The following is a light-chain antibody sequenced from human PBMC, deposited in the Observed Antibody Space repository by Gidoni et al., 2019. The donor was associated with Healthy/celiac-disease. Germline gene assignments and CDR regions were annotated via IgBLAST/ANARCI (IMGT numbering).Light chain of an antibody. CDR1: QSVSNN. CDR2: GAA. V-gene: IGKV3-15*01. J-gene: IGKJ4*01. Sequence: ELVMTQSPATLSVSPGERATLSCRASQSVSNNLAWYQQKPGQAPRLLIYGAAPRATGIPARFSGSGSGTEFTLTISILQSEDFAVYYCQQYNNWPPELTFGGGTKVEIK. CDR3: QQYNNWPPELT.